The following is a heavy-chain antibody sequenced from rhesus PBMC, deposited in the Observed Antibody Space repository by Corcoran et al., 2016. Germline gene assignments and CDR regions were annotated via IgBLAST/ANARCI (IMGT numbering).Heavy chain of an antibody. Sequence: EVQLVESGGGLAKPGGSLRLSCAASGFTFRSYWLNWVRQIPGKGLEWISSIKGGGGTKYYADSVKGRFTISRDNSKNTLSLQMNSLRAEDTAVYYCAKADSWGQGVVVTVSS. V-gene: IGHV3S42*01. J-gene: IGHJ6*01. CDR2: IKGGGGTK. CDR3: AKADS. CDR1: GFTFRSYW.